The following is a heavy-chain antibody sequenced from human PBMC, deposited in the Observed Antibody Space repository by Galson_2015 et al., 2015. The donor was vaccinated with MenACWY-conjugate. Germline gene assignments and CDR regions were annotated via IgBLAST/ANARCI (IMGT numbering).Heavy chain of an antibody. CDR1: GGSVSSGSYY. V-gene: IGHV4-61*01. CDR3: ASSAWYPYWYFDL. Sequence: ETLSLTCTVSGGSVSSGSYYWSWIRQPPGKGLEWIGYIHYSGSTNYNPSLKSRATISVDTSKNQFSLKLSSVTAADTAVYYCASSAWYPYWYFDLWGRGTLVTVSS. D-gene: IGHD6-13*01. J-gene: IGHJ2*01. CDR2: IHYSGST.